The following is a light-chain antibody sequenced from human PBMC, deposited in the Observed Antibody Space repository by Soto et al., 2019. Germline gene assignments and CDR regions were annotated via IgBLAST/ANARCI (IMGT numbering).Light chain of an antibody. CDR2: EAS. CDR1: QDINSY. Sequence: IQLTQSPSSLSASIGDRVTITCRASQDINSYLAWYQQKPGKAPNLLIYEASILQRGVPSRFSGSNSGTDFTLTISSLQDEDFATYYCQQTRSYPSTFGGGTKVEIK. J-gene: IGKJ4*01. V-gene: IGKV1-9*01. CDR3: QQTRSYPST.